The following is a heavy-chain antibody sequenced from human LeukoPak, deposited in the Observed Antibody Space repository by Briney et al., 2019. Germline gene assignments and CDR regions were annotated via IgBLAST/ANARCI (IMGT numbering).Heavy chain of an antibody. D-gene: IGHD6-13*01. CDR2: ISSSGSTI. Sequence: GGSLRLSCAASGFTFSDYYMSWIRQAPGKGLEWVSYISSSGSTIYYADSVKGRFTISRDNAKNSLYLQMNSLRAEDTAVYYCAKSYSSSRFIMDVWGKGTTVTVSS. CDR3: AKSYSSSRFIMDV. CDR1: GFTFSDYY. J-gene: IGHJ6*04. V-gene: IGHV3-11*01.